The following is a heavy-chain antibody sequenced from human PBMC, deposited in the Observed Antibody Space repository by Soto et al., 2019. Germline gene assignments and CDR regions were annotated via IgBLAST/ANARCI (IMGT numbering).Heavy chain of an antibody. CDR2: INHSGST. CDR1: GGSFSGYY. Sequence: QVQLQQWGAGLLKPSETLSLTCAVYGGSFSGYYWSWIRQPPGKGLEWIGEINHSGSTNYNPSLKSRVTISVDTSKNQFSLKLSSVTAADTAVYYCARGGGYRPYAFDIWGQGTMVTVSS. V-gene: IGHV4-34*01. J-gene: IGHJ3*02. CDR3: ARGGGYRPYAFDI. D-gene: IGHD5-18*01.